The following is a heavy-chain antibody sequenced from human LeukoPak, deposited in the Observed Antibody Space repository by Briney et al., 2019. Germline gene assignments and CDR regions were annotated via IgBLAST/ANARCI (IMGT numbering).Heavy chain of an antibody. CDR3: VRGSGWFFGL. D-gene: IGHD6-19*01. CDR2: IKEDGRDI. J-gene: IGHJ4*02. CDR1: QFSISYDW. V-gene: IGHV3-7*01. Sequence: GGALRLSCAASQFSISYDWMHWVRQAPGKGLEWVASIKEDGRDIHYLDSVKGRFSISRDNAKNSLYLEMNTLRAEDTAVYYCVRGSGWFFGLWGQGSLVTVSS.